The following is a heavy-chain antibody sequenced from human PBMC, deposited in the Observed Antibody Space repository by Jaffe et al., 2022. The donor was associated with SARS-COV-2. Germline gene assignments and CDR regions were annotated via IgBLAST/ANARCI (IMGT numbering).Heavy chain of an antibody. V-gene: IGHV3-30*04. CDR3: AREASGGSGLDY. D-gene: IGHD6-19*01. J-gene: IGHJ4*02. Sequence: QVQLVESGGGVVQPGRSLRLSCAASGFTFSSYAMHWVRQAPGKGLEWVAVISYDGSNKYYADSVKGRFTISRDNSKNTLYLQMNSLRAEDTAVYYCAREASGGSGLDYWGQGTLVTVSS. CDR2: ISYDGSNK. CDR1: GFTFSSYA.